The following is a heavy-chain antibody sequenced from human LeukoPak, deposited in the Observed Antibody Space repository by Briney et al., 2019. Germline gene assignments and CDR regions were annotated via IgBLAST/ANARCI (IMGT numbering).Heavy chain of an antibody. CDR2: IYYSGST. J-gene: IGHJ1*01. Sequence: SETLSLTCTVSGGSISSSSYYWGWIRQPPGKGLEWIGSIYYSGSTYYNPSLKSRVTISVDTSKNQFSLKLSSVTAADTAVYYCASPGGRIAVAETYFQHWGQGTLVTLSS. D-gene: IGHD6-19*01. CDR1: GGSISSSSYY. CDR3: ASPGGRIAVAETYFQH. V-gene: IGHV4-39*01.